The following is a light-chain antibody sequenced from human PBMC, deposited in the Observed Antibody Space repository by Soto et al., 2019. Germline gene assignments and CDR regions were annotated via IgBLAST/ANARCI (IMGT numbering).Light chain of an antibody. Sequence: DIQMTQSPSTLSASVGDRVTITCRASQSIGSWLAWHQQEPGKAPKLLIFKASTLETGVPSRFSGSGSETEFTLTISSLQPDDFATYYCLQFNTFPWTFGQGTKVDIK. CDR2: KAS. J-gene: IGKJ1*01. V-gene: IGKV1-5*03. CDR1: QSIGSW. CDR3: LQFNTFPWT.